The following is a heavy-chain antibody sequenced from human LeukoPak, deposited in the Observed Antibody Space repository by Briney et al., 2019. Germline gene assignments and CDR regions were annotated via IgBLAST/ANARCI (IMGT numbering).Heavy chain of an antibody. D-gene: IGHD2-2*01. CDR2: INHSGST. CDR1: GGSFSGYY. Sequence: SETLSLTCAVYGGSFSGYYWSWIRQPPGKGLEWNGEINHSGSTNYNPSLKSRVTISVDTSKNQFSLKLSSVTAADTAVYYCARGIDQLLPNPRGVSYGMDVWGQGTTVTVSS. CDR3: ARGIDQLLPNPRGVSYGMDV. V-gene: IGHV4-34*01. J-gene: IGHJ6*02.